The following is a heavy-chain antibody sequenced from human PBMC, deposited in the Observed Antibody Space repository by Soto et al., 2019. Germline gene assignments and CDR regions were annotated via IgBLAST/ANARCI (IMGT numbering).Heavy chain of an antibody. J-gene: IGHJ5*02. D-gene: IGHD3-16*01. CDR2: IGGSGFST. Sequence: PGGSLRLSCAASGFSFSSFAMTWVRQAPGKGLEWVSAIGGSGFSTYYTDAVKGRFTISRDNSKNMLFLQMNSLTAEDAAMYYCAKGDCADFLWFGAWGPGTQVTVSS. CDR3: AKGDCADFLWFGA. V-gene: IGHV3-23*01. CDR1: GFSFSSFA.